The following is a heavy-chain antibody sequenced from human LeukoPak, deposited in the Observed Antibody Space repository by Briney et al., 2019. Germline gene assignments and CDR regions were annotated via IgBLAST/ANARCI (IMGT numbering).Heavy chain of an antibody. CDR2: IYPRDGST. CDR1: GYTFTSNY. Sequence: AAPVKVSCKASGYTFTSNYIHWVRQAPGQGLEWMGMIYPRDGSTSYAQKFQGRVTVTRDTSTSTVHMELSGLRSEDTAVYYCARDQEGFDYWGQGTLVTVSS. V-gene: IGHV1-46*01. J-gene: IGHJ4*02. CDR3: ARDQEGFDY.